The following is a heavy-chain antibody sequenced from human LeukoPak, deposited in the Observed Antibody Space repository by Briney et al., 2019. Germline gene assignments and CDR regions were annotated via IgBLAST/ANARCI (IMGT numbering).Heavy chain of an antibody. V-gene: IGHV3-23*01. CDR2: LSGSGTNT. Sequence: GGSLRLSCAASGFTFSNYAMAWVRQAPGKGLEWVSGLSGSGTNTHYADSVMGRFTISRDNSKSTLYLQMNSLRAEDTGVYYCARHSSGNLQPFDSWGQGTLVTVSS. D-gene: IGHD3-22*01. CDR1: GFTFSNYA. CDR3: ARHSSGNLQPFDS. J-gene: IGHJ4*02.